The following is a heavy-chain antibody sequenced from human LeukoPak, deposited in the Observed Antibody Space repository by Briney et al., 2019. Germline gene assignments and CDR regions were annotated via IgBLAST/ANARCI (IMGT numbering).Heavy chain of an antibody. CDR2: ISSSGSTI. CDR3: ARENSSGYHFDY. CDR1: GFTFSSYE. V-gene: IGHV3-48*03. J-gene: IGHJ4*02. Sequence: PGGSLRLSCAASGFTFSSYEMNWVRQAPGKGLEWVSYISSSGSTIYYADSVKGRFTISRDNAKNSLYLQMNSLRAEDTAVYYCARENSSGYHFDYWGQGTLVTVSS. D-gene: IGHD3-22*01.